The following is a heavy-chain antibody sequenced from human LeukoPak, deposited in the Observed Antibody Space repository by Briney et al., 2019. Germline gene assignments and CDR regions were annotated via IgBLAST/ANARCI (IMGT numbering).Heavy chain of an antibody. D-gene: IGHD1-26*01. Sequence: VASVKVSCKASGYTFTSYAMHWVRQAPGQRLEWMGWINAGNGNTKYSQKFQGRVTITRDTSASTAYMELSSLRSEDTAVYYCARDPTYYLRYGYFDSWGQGTLVTVSS. CDR1: GYTFTSYA. J-gene: IGHJ4*02. CDR3: ARDPTYYLRYGYFDS. CDR2: INAGNGNT. V-gene: IGHV1-3*01.